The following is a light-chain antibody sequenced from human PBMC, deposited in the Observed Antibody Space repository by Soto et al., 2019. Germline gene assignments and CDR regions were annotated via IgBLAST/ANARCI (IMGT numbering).Light chain of an antibody. CDR1: QTIRSW. CDR3: QHYNSYAEA. CDR2: KAS. Sequence: DIPMTQSPSTLSGSVGDRVTITCRASQTIRSWLASYQQKPGKAPKLLIYKASTLKSGVPSRFSGSGSGTEFTLTISSLQPADFATYYCQHYNSYAEAFGQGTKVELK. J-gene: IGKJ1*01. V-gene: IGKV1-5*03.